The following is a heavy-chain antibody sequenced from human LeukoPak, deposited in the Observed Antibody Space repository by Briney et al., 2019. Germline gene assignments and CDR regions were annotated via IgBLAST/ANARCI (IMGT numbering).Heavy chain of an antibody. J-gene: IGHJ4*02. D-gene: IGHD2-15*01. CDR1: GGSISSGGYY. CDR2: RHYSGTT. CDR3: ARASLAYCSGGSCYAIDH. Sequence: SETPSLTCTVSGGSISSGGYYWSWIRQHPGKGLEWIGYRHYSGTTYYNASLKSRLTISVDTSKNQFSLKLSSVTAADTAVYYCARASLAYCSGGSCYAIDHWGQGTLVTVSS. V-gene: IGHV4-31*03.